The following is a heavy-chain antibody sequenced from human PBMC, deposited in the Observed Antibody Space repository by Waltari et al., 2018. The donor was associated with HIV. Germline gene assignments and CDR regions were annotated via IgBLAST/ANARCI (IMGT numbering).Heavy chain of an antibody. V-gene: IGHV4-39*01. CDR1: GGSISSSSYF. CDR2: IYYSGTA. CDR3: ARHALRVGASYWYFDL. J-gene: IGHJ2*01. D-gene: IGHD1-26*01. Sequence: QLQLQESGPGLVKPSETLSLTCTVSGGSISSSSYFWGWIRQPPGKGLEWIGRIYYSGTAYYNPSLKSRVTISVDTSTNQFSLKLSAVTAADTAVYYCARHALRVGASYWYFDLWGRGTLVSVSS.